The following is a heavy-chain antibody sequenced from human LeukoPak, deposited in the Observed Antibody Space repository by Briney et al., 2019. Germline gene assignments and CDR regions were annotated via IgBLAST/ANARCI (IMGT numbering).Heavy chain of an antibody. CDR3: AKDLYGSGSYYSNGMDV. CDR1: GFTFSSFA. D-gene: IGHD3-10*01. Sequence: GGSLRLSCAASGFTFSSFAMTWVRQAPGKGLEWVSSITGSHGPTYNTDSVKGRFTISRDNSKNTLYLQMNSLRAEDRAVYYCAKDLYGSGSYYSNGMDVWGQGTTVTVSS. J-gene: IGHJ6*02. CDR2: ITGSHGPT. V-gene: IGHV3-23*01.